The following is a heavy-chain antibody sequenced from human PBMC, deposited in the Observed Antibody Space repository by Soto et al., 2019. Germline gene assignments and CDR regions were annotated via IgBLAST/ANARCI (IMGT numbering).Heavy chain of an antibody. D-gene: IGHD2-21*02. CDR1: GFTFTKAY. CDR2: FDSKIDADET. Sequence: PGGSRRLSGTASGFTFTKAYMTWVRQSPGKGREWVGPFDSKIDADETDFAAPVKGRFTLSRDDSKNTWYLQLNSLQTEHTATYYCVPRVTAAATARFDSWGQRTLVTVSS. J-gene: IGHJ4*02. V-gene: IGHV3-15*04. CDR3: VPRVTAAATARFDS.